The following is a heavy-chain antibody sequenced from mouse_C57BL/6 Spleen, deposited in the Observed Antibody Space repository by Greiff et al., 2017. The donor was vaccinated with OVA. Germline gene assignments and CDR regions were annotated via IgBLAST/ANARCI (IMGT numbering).Heavy chain of an antibody. CDR3: ARQGYSKGWYFDV. J-gene: IGHJ1*03. D-gene: IGHD2-5*01. V-gene: IGHV5-9*01. CDR2: ISGGGGNT. Sequence: EVKVEESGGGLVKPGGSLKLSCAASGFTFSSYTMSWVRQTPEKRLEWVATISGGGGNTYYPDSVKGRFTISSDNAKNTLYLQMSSLRSEDTALYYGARQGYSKGWYFDVWGTGTTVTVSS. CDR1: GFTFSSYT.